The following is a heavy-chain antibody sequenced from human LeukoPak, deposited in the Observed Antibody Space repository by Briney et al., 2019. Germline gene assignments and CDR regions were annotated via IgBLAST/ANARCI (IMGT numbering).Heavy chain of an antibody. D-gene: IGHD5/OR15-5a*01. Sequence: GGSLRLSCAASGFPFTVYPTHWVRQAPGKGLEWVSVSSSDETYKFCADSVRGRFTIPRDTSKNRLYLQMSDLRAEDTAVYFCARSVSGVWLFDYWGRGTLVTVSS. CDR2: SSSDETYK. V-gene: IGHV3-30-3*01. J-gene: IGHJ4*02. CDR3: ARSVSGVWLFDY. CDR1: GFPFTVYP.